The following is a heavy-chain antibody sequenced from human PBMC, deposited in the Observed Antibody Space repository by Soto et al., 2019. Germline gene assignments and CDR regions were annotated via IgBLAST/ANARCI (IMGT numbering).Heavy chain of an antibody. CDR2: MNPNSGNT. J-gene: IGHJ4*02. CDR3: AREEYPHDYVWGSYRYGSY. V-gene: IGHV1-8*01. D-gene: IGHD3-16*02. Sequence: QVQLVQSGAEVKKPGASVKVSCKASGYTFTSYDINWVRQATGQGLEWMGWMNPNSGNTGYAQKFQGRVTMTRNTSISTAYMELSSLRSEDTDVYYCAREEYPHDYVWGSYRYGSYWGQGTLVTVSS. CDR1: GYTFTSYD.